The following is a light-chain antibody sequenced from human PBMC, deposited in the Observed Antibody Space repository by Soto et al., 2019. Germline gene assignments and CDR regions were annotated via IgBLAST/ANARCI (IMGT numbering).Light chain of an antibody. CDR2: EVT. CDR1: SSDVGFYNF. CDR3: ASYAGTKLFV. V-gene: IGLV2-8*01. J-gene: IGLJ1*01. Sequence: QSVLAQPPSASGSPGQSLTISCTGTSSDVGFYNFASWYQQRPGKAPKLVIYEVTKRPSGVPDRFSGSKSGGTASLTVSGLQADDEADYYCASYAGTKLFVFGSGTKVTVL.